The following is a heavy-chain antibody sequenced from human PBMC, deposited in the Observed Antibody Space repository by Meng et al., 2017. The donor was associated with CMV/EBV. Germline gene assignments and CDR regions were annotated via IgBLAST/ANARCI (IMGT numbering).Heavy chain of an antibody. V-gene: IGHV4-39*07. CDR2: IYYSGST. J-gene: IGHJ6*02. CDR1: GGSISSSSYY. Sequence: SETLSLTCTVSGGSISSSSYYWGWIRQPPGKGLEWIGSIYYSGSTYYNPSLKSRVTISVDTSKNQFSLKLSSVTAADTAVYYCARDGRGYCSSTSCYGMDVWGQGTTVTV. CDR3: ARDGRGYCSSTSCYGMDV. D-gene: IGHD2-2*03.